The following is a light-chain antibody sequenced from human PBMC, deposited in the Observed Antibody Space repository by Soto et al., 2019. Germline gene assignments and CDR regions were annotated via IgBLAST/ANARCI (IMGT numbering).Light chain of an antibody. CDR2: GAS. CDR1: ESASSRY. Sequence: NVLTQSPGTLSLSPGERATPSCRASESASSRYLAWYQQKPGQAPRFLIYGASSRATGIPDRFSGSGSGTDFTLTISSLEPEDFAVYYCQQYGRSITFGGGTKVDIK. J-gene: IGKJ4*01. V-gene: IGKV3-20*01. CDR3: QQYGRSIT.